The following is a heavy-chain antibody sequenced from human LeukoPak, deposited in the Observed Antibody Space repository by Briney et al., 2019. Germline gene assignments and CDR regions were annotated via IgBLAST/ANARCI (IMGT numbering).Heavy chain of an antibody. Sequence: SVKVSCKASGYTFTGYYMHWVRQAPGQGLEWMGGIIPIFGTANYAQKFQGRVTITADESTSTAYMELSSLRSEDTAVYYCARDRYYDSSGYYYGDHWGQGTLVTVSS. CDR2: IIPIFGTA. CDR3: ARDRYYDSSGYYYGDH. V-gene: IGHV1-69*13. J-gene: IGHJ4*02. D-gene: IGHD3-22*01. CDR1: GYTFTGYY.